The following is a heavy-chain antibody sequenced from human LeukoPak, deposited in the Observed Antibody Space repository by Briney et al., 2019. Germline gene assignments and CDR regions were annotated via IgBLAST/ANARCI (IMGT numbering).Heavy chain of an antibody. D-gene: IGHD6-13*01. V-gene: IGHV3-23*01. CDR3: AKARIAAAGTGAFDV. Sequence: GGSLRLSCAASGLTVSSYGMTWVRQAPGKGLEWVSAFSATDGSAQYAESVRGRFTISRDNSKNSLYLQMNSLRDEDAAVYFCAKARIAAAGTGAFDVWGQGTMVTVSS. CDR1: GLTVSSYG. CDR2: FSATDGSA. J-gene: IGHJ3*01.